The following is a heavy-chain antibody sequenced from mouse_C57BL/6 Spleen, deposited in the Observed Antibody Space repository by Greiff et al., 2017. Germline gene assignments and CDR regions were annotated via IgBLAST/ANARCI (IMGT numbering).Heavy chain of an antibody. V-gene: IGHV8-8*01. CDR1: GFSLSPFGMG. D-gene: IGHD2-4*01. CDR2: TWWDDDK. CDR3: ARLDDYDAYFDY. J-gene: IGHJ2*01. Sequence: QVTLKVSGPGLLQPSPSLSLTCSFSGFSLSPFGMGVGWLRQPSGNGLEWLAHTWWDDDKYYNPALKSRPTISKDTSKNQVFLKLANVDTSDTATYYCARLDDYDAYFDYWGQGTTRTVSS.